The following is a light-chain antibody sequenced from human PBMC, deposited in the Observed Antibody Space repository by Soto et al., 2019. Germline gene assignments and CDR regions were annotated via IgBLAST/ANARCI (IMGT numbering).Light chain of an antibody. CDR3: NSYTTLSNRV. CDR2: EVT. J-gene: IGLJ1*01. CDR1: STDIGAYNY. V-gene: IGLV2-14*01. Sequence: QSALTQAAAVSGSPGQSITISCTGTSTDIGAYNYVSWYQQRPGKAPKLLIYEVTNRPSGVSNRFSGSKSGNTASLTISGLQAEDEANYYCNSYTTLSNRVFGTGTKVTVL.